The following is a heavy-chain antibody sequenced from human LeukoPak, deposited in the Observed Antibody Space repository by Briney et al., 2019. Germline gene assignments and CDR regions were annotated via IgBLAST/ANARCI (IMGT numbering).Heavy chain of an antibody. V-gene: IGHV4-4*07. Sequence: PSETLSLTCIVSGGSISGYYWNWIRQPAGKGLEWIGRIYTNVITNYNPSLKSRVTMSVDTSKNQFSLMLSSVTAADTAVYYCVKDGGYHGSGSSYYFDYWGQGTLVTVSS. CDR1: GGSISGYY. CDR3: VKDGGYHGSGSSYYFDY. J-gene: IGHJ4*02. D-gene: IGHD3-10*01. CDR2: IYTNVIT.